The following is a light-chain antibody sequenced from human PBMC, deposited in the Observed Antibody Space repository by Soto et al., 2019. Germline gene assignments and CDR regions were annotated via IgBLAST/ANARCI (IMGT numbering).Light chain of an antibody. J-gene: IGKJ5*01. CDR2: GAS. CDR1: QSVSSK. Sequence: ETVMTHSPATLSVSPVERATLSCRGSQSVSSKLAWYQQKPGQAPRLLIYGASTRATGIPARFSGSGSGTEFTLTISSLQSEDFAVYYCQQYNNWPPITFGQGTRLEI. CDR3: QQYNNWPPIT. V-gene: IGKV3D-15*01.